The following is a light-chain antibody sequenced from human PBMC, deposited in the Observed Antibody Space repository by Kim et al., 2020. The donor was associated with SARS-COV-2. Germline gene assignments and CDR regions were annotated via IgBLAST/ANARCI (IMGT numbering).Light chain of an antibody. CDR2: DVN. V-gene: IGLV2-14*03. J-gene: IGLJ1*01. CDR3: SSYATTRSYV. CDR1: SSDVGAYNY. Sequence: GQSITISCTGTSSDVGAYNYVSWYQHHPGKAPKLMIFDVNNRPSGLSNRFSGSKSGNTASLTISGLQVEDEADYYCSSYATTRSYVFGTGTKVTVL.